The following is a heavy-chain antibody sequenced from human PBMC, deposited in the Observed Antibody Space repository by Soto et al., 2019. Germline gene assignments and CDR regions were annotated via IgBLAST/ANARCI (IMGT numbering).Heavy chain of an antibody. V-gene: IGHV3-11*05. D-gene: IGHD5-18*01. CDR3: ARESLPVNTAMATFDY. CDR2: ISRSSSYT. CDR1: GFTFSDYY. Sequence: PGGSLRLSCAASGFTFSDYYMSWIRQAPGKGLEWVSYISRSSSYTNYADSVKGRFTISRDNAKNSLYLQMNSLRAEDTAVYYCARESLPVNTAMATFDYWGQGTLVTVYS. J-gene: IGHJ4*02.